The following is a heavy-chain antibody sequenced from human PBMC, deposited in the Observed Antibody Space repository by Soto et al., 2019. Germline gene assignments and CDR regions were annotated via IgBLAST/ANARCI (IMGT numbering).Heavy chain of an antibody. CDR3: ARRSSSWYFDY. J-gene: IGHJ4*02. V-gene: IGHV3-23*01. D-gene: IGHD6-13*01. CDR1: GFTFSSYV. CDR2: ISGSGGST. Sequence: EVQLLESGGGLVQPGGSLRLSCAASGFTFSSYVMNWVHQAPGKGLEWVSVISGSGGSTYYADSVKGRFTISRDNSKNTLYLLMNSLRAEDTAVYYCARRSSSWYFDYWGQGTLVTVSS.